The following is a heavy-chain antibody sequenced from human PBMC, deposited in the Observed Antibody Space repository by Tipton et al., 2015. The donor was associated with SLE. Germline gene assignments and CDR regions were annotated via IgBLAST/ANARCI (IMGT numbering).Heavy chain of an antibody. Sequence: LRLSCAVYGGSFSGYYWSWIRQPPGKGLEWIGEINHSGSTNYNPSLKSRVTISVDTSKNQFSLKLSSVTAADTAVYYCARVKAAAGKIDYWGQGTLVTVSS. J-gene: IGHJ4*02. CDR2: INHSGST. CDR1: GGSFSGYY. CDR3: ARVKAAAGKIDY. D-gene: IGHD6-13*01. V-gene: IGHV4-34*01.